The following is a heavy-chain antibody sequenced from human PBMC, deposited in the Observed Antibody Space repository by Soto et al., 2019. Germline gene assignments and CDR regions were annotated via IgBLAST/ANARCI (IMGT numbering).Heavy chain of an antibody. CDR2: IIPIFGTA. J-gene: IGHJ4*02. V-gene: IGHV1-69*13. CDR3: ARDPGGDGYDLGY. Sequence: ASVKVSCKASGGTFSSYAISWVRQAPGQGLEWMGGIIPIFGTANYAQKFQGRVTITADESTSTAYMELSSLGSEDTAVYYCARDPGGDGYDLGYWGQGTLVTVSS. CDR1: GGTFSSYA. D-gene: IGHD5-12*01.